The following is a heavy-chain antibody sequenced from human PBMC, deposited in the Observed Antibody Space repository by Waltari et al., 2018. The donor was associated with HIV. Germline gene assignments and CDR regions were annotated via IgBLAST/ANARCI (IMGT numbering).Heavy chain of an antibody. V-gene: IGHV3-15*01. J-gene: IGHJ3*02. CDR1: GFTFSNAW. CDR2: IKSKTDGGTT. Sequence: EVQLVESGGGLVKPGGSLRLSCAASGFTFSNAWMSWVRQAPGKGLEWVGRIKSKTDGGTTDYAAPVKGRFTISRDDSKNTLYLQMNSLKTEDTAVYYCTTNPYCSGGSCYFARDDAFDIWGQGTMVTVSS. D-gene: IGHD2-15*01. CDR3: TTNPYCSGGSCYFARDDAFDI.